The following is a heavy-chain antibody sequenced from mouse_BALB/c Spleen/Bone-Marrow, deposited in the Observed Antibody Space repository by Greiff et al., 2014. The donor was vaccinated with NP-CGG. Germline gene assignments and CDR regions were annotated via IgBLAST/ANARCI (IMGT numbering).Heavy chain of an antibody. Sequence: QVQLKQSGAELVGPGSSVKISCKASGYAFSAYWMNWVKQRPGQGLEWIGQIYPGDGDTNYNGKFKGKATLTADKSSSTAYMQLSSLTSEDSAVYFCTRSTATFDYWGQGTTLTVSS. CDR2: IYPGDGDT. D-gene: IGHD1-2*01. J-gene: IGHJ2*01. CDR3: TRSTATFDY. V-gene: IGHV1-80*01. CDR1: GYAFSAYW.